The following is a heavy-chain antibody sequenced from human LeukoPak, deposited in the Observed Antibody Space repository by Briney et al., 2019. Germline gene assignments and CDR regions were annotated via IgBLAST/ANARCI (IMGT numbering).Heavy chain of an antibody. CDR2: ISSSSSYI. Sequence: TGGSLRLSCAASGFTFSSYSMNWVRQAPGKGLEWVSSISSSSSYIYYADSVKGRFTISRDNAKNSLYLQMNSLRAEDTAVYYCARARRGLWFGDSPPDYWGQGTLVTVSS. CDR1: GFTFSSYS. D-gene: IGHD3-10*01. CDR3: ARARRGLWFGDSPPDY. J-gene: IGHJ4*02. V-gene: IGHV3-21*01.